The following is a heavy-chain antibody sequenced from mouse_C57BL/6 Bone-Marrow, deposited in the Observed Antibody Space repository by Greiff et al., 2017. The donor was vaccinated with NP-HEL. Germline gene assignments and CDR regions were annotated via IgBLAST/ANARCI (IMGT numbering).Heavy chain of an antibody. V-gene: IGHV1-64*01. CDR3: ARYRLTGTDYAMDY. CDR1: GYTFTSYW. J-gene: IGHJ4*01. Sequence: VQLQQPGAELVKPGASVKLSCKASGYTFTSYWMHWVKQRPGQGLEWIGMIHPNSGSTNYNEKFKSKATLTVDKSSSTAYMQLSSLTSEDSAVYYGARYRLTGTDYAMDYWGQGTSVTVSS. D-gene: IGHD4-1*01. CDR2: IHPNSGST.